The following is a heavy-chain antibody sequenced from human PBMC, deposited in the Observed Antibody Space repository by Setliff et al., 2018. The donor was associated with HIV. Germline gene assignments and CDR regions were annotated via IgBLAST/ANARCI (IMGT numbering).Heavy chain of an antibody. Sequence: GGSLRLSCAASGFTFSSYGMHWVRQAPGKGLEWVAFIRYDGSNKYYADSVKGRFTISRDNSKNTLYLQMNSLRAEDTAVYYCAKDQSSYFGSGSYPHYWGQGTLVTVS. V-gene: IGHV3-30*02. CDR1: GFTFSSYG. J-gene: IGHJ4*02. CDR2: IRYDGSNK. D-gene: IGHD3-10*01. CDR3: AKDQSSYFGSGSYPHY.